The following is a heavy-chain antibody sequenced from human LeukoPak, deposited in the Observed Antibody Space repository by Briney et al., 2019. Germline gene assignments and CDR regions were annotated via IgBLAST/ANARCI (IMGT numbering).Heavy chain of an antibody. CDR1: GGTVSSYG. J-gene: IGHJ3*02. CDR2: IIPILGTT. V-gene: IGHV1-69*11. CDR3: AREEATYYYDSSGYYEGAYDI. D-gene: IGHD3-22*01. Sequence: SVKVSCKASGGTVSSYGISWVRQAPGQGLEWMGRIIPILGTTNYVEKFQGRVTITTDEPTTTVYMELRRLRSEDTALYYCAREEATYYYDSSGYYEGAYDIWGQGTIATVTA.